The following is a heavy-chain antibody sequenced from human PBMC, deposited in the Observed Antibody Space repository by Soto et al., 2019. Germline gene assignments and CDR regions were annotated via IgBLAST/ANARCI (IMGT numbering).Heavy chain of an antibody. CDR2: IYYSGST. V-gene: IGHV4-31*03. Sequence: PSETLSLTCTVSGGSISSGGYYWSWIRQHPGKGLEWIGYIYYSGSTYYNPSLKSRVTISVDTSKNQFSPKLSSVTAADTAVYYCARERYYGMDVWGQGTTVTVSS. CDR3: ARERYYGMDV. J-gene: IGHJ6*02. CDR1: GGSISSGGYY.